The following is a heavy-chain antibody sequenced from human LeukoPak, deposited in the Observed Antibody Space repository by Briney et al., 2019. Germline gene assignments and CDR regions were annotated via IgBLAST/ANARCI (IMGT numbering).Heavy chain of an antibody. Sequence: GGSLRLSCAASGFTFSSFEMNWVRQAPGKGLEWVSYISSGSTIYYADSVKGRFTISRDNAKNSLYLQMNSLRVEDTAVYYCARSAAAGTFPDYWGQGTLVTVSS. CDR1: GFTFSSFE. CDR2: ISSGSTI. CDR3: ARSAAAGTFPDY. J-gene: IGHJ4*02. D-gene: IGHD6-13*01. V-gene: IGHV3-48*03.